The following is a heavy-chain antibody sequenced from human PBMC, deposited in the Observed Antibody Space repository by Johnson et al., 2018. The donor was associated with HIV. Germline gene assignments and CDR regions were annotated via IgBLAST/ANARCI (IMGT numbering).Heavy chain of an antibody. D-gene: IGHD3-16*01. Sequence: VQLVESGGGLVQPGGSLRLSCAASGFTFSSSWMSWVRQAPGKGLEWVAPIKQDGSEKYYVDSVMGRFTISRDKSKNTLYLQMNSLRAEDTALYYCARGGRAKDAFDIWGQGTMVTVSS. J-gene: IGHJ3*02. CDR1: GFTFSSSW. V-gene: IGHV3-7*01. CDR2: IKQDGSEK. CDR3: ARGGRAKDAFDI.